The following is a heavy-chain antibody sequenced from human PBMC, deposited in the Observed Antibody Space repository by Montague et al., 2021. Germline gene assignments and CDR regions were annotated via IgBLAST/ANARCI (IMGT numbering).Heavy chain of an antibody. D-gene: IGHD3-22*01. J-gene: IGHJ5*02. CDR1: RFTFSNYG. V-gene: IGHV3-23*01. CDR2: ITGSGATT. CDR3: ARGRGVSNGIGQLDP. Sequence: SLRLSCAASRFTFSNYGMSWVRQAPGKGLEWVSSITGSGATTYYADSVKGRFTISRDNSENTLYLQMNNLRAEDTALYYCARGRGVSNGIGQLDPWGQGTLVTVSS.